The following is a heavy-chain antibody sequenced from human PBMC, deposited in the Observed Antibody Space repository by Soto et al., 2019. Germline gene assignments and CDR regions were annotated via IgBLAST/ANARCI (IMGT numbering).Heavy chain of an antibody. V-gene: IGHV4-59*01. CDR1: GVSITSYY. D-gene: IGHD6-19*01. CDR3: ARETRHDSGWSFDF. CDR2: FYYRGST. Sequence: PSETLSLTCTVSGVSITSYYWSWIRQPPGKGLEWIGYFYYRGSTFFNPSLKSRVTKSQDTSKNQFSLGLGSVTAADTAVYYCARETRHDSGWSFDFWGQGSLVTVSS. J-gene: IGHJ4*02.